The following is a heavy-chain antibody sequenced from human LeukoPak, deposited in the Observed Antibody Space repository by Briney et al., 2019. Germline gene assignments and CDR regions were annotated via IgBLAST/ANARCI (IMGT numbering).Heavy chain of an antibody. CDR3: ARDHFDWYYMDV. Sequence: PGGSLRLSCAASGFTFSKYWMLWVRQAPGKELESVSRINTDGTVTTYADSVKGRFTVSRDNADNTMFLQMNSVRDEDTAVYYCARDHFDWYYMDVWGKGTTVTVSS. J-gene: IGHJ6*03. CDR2: INTDGTVT. D-gene: IGHD3-9*01. CDR1: GFTFSKYW. V-gene: IGHV3-74*01.